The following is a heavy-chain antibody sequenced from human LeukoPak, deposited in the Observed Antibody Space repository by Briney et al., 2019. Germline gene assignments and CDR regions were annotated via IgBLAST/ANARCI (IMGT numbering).Heavy chain of an antibody. J-gene: IGHJ3*01. CDR1: GYSFTNYW. Sequence: GASLKISCKGSGYSFTNYWIGWVRQMPEKGLEWMGIIYPGDSDIRYSPSFQGRVTISADKSTTTAHLQWSSLKVSDTAMYYCARQKAGDAFDFWGQGTMVTVSS. CDR2: IYPGDSDI. CDR3: ARQKAGDAFDF. D-gene: IGHD6-19*01. V-gene: IGHV5-51*01.